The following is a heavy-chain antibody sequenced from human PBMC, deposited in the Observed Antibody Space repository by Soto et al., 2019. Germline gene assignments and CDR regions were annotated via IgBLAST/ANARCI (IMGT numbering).Heavy chain of an antibody. J-gene: IGHJ4*02. CDR2: ISGSGGST. CDR3: AKDRVGSYSCFDY. V-gene: IGHV3-23*01. Sequence: EVQLLESGGGLVQPGGSLRLSCAASGFTFSSYAMSWVHQAPGKGLEWVSAISGSGGSTYYADSVKGRFTISRDNSKNTLYLQMNSLRAEDTAVYYCAKDRVGSYSCFDYWGQGTLVTVSS. D-gene: IGHD3-16*01. CDR1: GFTFSSYA.